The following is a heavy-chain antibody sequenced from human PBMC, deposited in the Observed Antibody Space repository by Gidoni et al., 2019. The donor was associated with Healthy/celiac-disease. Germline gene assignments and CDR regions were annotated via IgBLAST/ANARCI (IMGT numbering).Heavy chain of an antibody. J-gene: IGHJ4*02. CDR3: ARMGCSGGSCYEGYDY. Sequence: EVQLVESEGGLVQPGGSLRLSCAASGFPFSDHFMDWVRQAPGKGLEWVGRTRNKANSYTTEYAASVKGRFTISRDDSKNSLYLQMNSLKTEDTAVYYCARMGCSGGSCYEGYDYWGQGTLVTVSS. D-gene: IGHD2-15*01. CDR1: GFPFSDHF. V-gene: IGHV3-72*01. CDR2: TRNKANSYTT.